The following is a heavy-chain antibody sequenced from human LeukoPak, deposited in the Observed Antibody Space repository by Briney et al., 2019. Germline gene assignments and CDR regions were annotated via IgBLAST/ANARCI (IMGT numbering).Heavy chain of an antibody. D-gene: IGHD3-3*01. J-gene: IGHJ5*02. V-gene: IGHV4-39*07. Sequence: SETLSLTCTVSGGSISSSSYYWGWIRQPPGKGLEWIGSIYYSGSTYYNPSLKSRVTISVDTSKNQFSLKLSSVTAADTAVYYCARGRKEVYDFWITSPNNWFDPWGQGTLVTVSS. CDR1: GGSISSSSYY. CDR3: ARGRKEVYDFWITSPNNWFDP. CDR2: IYYSGST.